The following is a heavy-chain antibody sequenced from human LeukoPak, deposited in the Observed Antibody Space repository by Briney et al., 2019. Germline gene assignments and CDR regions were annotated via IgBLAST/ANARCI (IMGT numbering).Heavy chain of an antibody. D-gene: IGHD2-2*01. Sequence: PSETLSLTCTVSGDSISRYYWSWIRQPPGKGLEYIGSIYYSGITYYNPSLKSRVTISLDTSKNQFSLKLSSVTAADTAVYYCAGGRYCSSTSCLRFDPWGQGTLVTVSS. CDR1: GDSISRYY. V-gene: IGHV4-39*07. J-gene: IGHJ5*02. CDR3: AGGRYCSSTSCLRFDP. CDR2: IYYSGIT.